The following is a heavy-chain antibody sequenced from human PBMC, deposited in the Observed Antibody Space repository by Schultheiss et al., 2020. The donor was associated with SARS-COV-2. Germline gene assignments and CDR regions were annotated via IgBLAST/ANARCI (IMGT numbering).Heavy chain of an antibody. CDR2: MNPNTGNT. Sequence: ASVKVSCKASGYTFTSYYMHWVRQATGQGLEWMGWMNPNTGNTGYAQKLQGRVTMTTDTSTSTAYMELRSLRSDDTAVYYCARGRDPYYTYGMAVWGQGTTVTVSS. D-gene: IGHD5-24*01. V-gene: IGHV1-8*02. CDR3: ARGRDPYYTYGMAV. CDR1: GYTFTSYY. J-gene: IGHJ6*02.